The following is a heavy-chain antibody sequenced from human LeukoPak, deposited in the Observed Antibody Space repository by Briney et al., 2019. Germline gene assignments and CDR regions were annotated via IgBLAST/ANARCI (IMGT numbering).Heavy chain of an antibody. J-gene: IGHJ4*02. D-gene: IGHD2-15*01. CDR2: ISYDGSNK. CDR1: GFTFSSYA. Sequence: GGSLRLSCAASGFTFSSYAMHWARQAPGKGLEWVAVISYDGSNKYYADSVKGRFTISRDNSKNTLYLQMNSLRAEDTAVYYCAKDRRWPHPNFDYWGQGTLVTVSS. V-gene: IGHV3-30*04. CDR3: AKDRRWPHPNFDY.